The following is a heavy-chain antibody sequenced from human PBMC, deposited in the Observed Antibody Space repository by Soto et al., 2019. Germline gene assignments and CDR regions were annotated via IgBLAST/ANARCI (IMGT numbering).Heavy chain of an antibody. V-gene: IGHV1-69*01. D-gene: IGHD6-6*01. CDR1: GGTFSSYA. CDR3: ARRIAARPAPYYYYGMDV. J-gene: IGHJ6*02. Sequence: QVQLVQSGAEVKKPGSSVKVSCKASGGTFSSYAISWVRQAPGQGLEWMGGIIPIFGTANYAQKFQGRVTITAYESTSTAYMELSSLRSEYTAVYYCARRIAARPAPYYYYGMDVWGQGTTVTVSS. CDR2: IIPIFGTA.